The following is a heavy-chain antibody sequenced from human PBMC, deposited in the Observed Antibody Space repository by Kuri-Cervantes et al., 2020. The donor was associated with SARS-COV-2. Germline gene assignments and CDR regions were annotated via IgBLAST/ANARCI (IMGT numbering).Heavy chain of an antibody. CDR2: IRSKANSYAT. D-gene: IGHD7-27*01. V-gene: IGHV3-73*01. CDR3: TRPLTGLDDAFDI. Sequence: GGSLRLSCAASGFTLSGSAMHWVRQASGKGLEWVGRIRSKANSYATAYAASVKGRFTISRDDSKNTAYLQMNSLKTEDTAVYYCTRPLTGLDDAFDIWGQGTMVTVSS. J-gene: IGHJ3*02. CDR1: GFTLSGSA.